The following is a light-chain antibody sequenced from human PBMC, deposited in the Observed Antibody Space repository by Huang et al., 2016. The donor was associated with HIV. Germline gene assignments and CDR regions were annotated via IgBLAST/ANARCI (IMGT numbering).Light chain of an antibody. Sequence: DIVMTQSPDSLAVSLGERATVNCKSSQTILYSSKHKNYLAWYQQKPGQPPKLLIYWASTRESGVPDRFSGSGSGTDFTLTISSLQAEDVAVYYCQQYFETPLTFGGGTKVEIK. J-gene: IGKJ4*01. V-gene: IGKV4-1*01. CDR2: WAS. CDR1: QTILYSSKHKNY. CDR3: QQYFETPLT.